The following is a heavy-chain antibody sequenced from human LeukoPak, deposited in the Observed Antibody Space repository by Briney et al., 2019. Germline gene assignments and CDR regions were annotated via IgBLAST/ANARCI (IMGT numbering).Heavy chain of an antibody. CDR2: IYYSGST. V-gene: IGHV4-39*07. CDR3: ARDRPTIAVAGYEDHYYYYMDV. Sequence: SETLSLTCTVSGGSISSSSYYWGWIRQPPGKGLEWIGSIYYSGSTYYNPSLKSRVTMSVDTSKNQFSLKLSSVTAADTAVYYCARDRPTIAVAGYEDHYYYYMDVWGKGTTVTISS. D-gene: IGHD6-19*01. CDR1: GGSISSSSYY. J-gene: IGHJ6*03.